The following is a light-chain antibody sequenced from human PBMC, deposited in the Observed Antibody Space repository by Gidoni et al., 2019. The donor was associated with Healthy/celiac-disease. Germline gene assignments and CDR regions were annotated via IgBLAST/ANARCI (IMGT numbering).Light chain of an antibody. V-gene: IGKV2-28*01. CDR3: MQALQTPFT. J-gene: IGKJ3*01. CDR1: QSLLHSNGYNY. CDR2: LGS. Sequence: DIVMTQSPLSLPVTPGEPASISCRYSQSLLHSNGYNYLDWYLQKPGQSPQLLIYLGSNRASGVPDRFSGSGSGTDFTLKISRVEAEDVGVYYCMQALQTPFTCXPXTKVDIK.